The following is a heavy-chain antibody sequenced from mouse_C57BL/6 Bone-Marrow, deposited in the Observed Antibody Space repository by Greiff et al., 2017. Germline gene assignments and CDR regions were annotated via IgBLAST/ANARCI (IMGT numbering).Heavy chain of an antibody. CDR3: ARLGSNLFAY. CDR2: IYPRSGNT. D-gene: IGHD2-5*01. CDR1: GYTFTSYG. Sequence: VQLQQSGAELARPGASVKLSCKASGYTFTSYGISWVKQSTGQGLEWIGEIYPRSGNTYYNEKFKGKATLTADKSSSTAYMELRSLTSEDSAVYFCARLGSNLFAYWGQGTLVTVSA. J-gene: IGHJ3*01. V-gene: IGHV1-81*01.